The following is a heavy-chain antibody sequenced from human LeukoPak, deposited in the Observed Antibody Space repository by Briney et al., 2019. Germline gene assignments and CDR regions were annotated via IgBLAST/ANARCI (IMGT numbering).Heavy chain of an antibody. V-gene: IGHV2-5*01. Sequence: SGPTLLKPPQPLTLTCTFSGFSLSTSGVGVGWIRQPPGKALEWLALIYWNDDKHYSPSLSSRLTITKDTSKNQVVLTMTNMDPVDTATYYCVEGHYDVLTAYSTPFYSWGQGTLVTVSS. J-gene: IGHJ5*01. CDR3: VEGHYDVLTAYSTPFYS. CDR2: IYWNDDK. D-gene: IGHD3-9*01. CDR1: GFSLSTSGVG.